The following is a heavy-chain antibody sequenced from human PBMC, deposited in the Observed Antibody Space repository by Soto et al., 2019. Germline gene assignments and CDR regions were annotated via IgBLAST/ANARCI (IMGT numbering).Heavy chain of an antibody. CDR1: GFTISSNR. Sequence: ACRRLNCGASGFTISSNRMNGVRQAPGQGLESVSSISSSSSYIYYADSVKGRFTISRDNDKNSQYLQMNSLRAEDTAVYYCARKWGYCSGGSCYSPYYYYGMDVWGQGTTVPVSS. J-gene: IGHJ6*02. CDR3: ARKWGYCSGGSCYSPYYYYGMDV. D-gene: IGHD2-15*01. CDR2: ISSSSSYI. V-gene: IGHV3-21*01.